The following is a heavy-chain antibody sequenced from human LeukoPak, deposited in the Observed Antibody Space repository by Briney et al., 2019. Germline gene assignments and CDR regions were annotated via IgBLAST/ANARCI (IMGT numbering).Heavy chain of an antibody. J-gene: IGHJ4*02. CDR3: AKDLGAAATPSYFDY. D-gene: IGHD6-13*01. CDR2: IIGSGGST. V-gene: IGHV3-23*01. CDR1: GFTFSSYA. Sequence: QPGGSLRLSCAASGFTFSSYALSWVRQAPGKGREWVSAIIGSGGSTYYADSVKGRFTISRDNSKNTLYLQMNSLRAEDTAVYYCAKDLGAAATPSYFDYWGQGTLVTVSS.